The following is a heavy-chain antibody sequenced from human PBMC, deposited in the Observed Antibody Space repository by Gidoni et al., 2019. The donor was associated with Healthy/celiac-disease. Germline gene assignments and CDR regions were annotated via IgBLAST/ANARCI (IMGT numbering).Heavy chain of an antibody. D-gene: IGHD2-15*01. CDR3: ARDENGCSGGSCYRDNWFDP. V-gene: IGHV3-11*01. CDR2: ISSSGSTI. CDR1: GFTFSDYY. J-gene: IGHJ5*02. Sequence: QVQLVESGGGLVKPGGSLRLSCAASGFTFSDYYMSWIRQAPGKGLELVSYISSSGSTIYYADSVKGRFTISRDNAKNSLYLQMNSLRAEDTAVYYCARDENGCSGGSCYRDNWFDPWGQGTLVTVSS.